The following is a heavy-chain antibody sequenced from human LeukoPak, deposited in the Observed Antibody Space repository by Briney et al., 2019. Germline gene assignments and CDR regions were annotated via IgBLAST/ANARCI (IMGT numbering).Heavy chain of an antibody. V-gene: IGHV3-21*01. CDR3: ARYNSGWNDY. J-gene: IGHJ4*02. CDR2: ISSTSSLI. CDR1: GFTFSSFN. Sequence: GGSLRLSCAASGFTFSSFNMNWVRQAPGKGLEWVSSISSTSSLIWYADSLKGRFTISRDDAKNSLYLQMDSLRAEDTAVYYCARYNSGWNDYWGQGTLVTVSS. D-gene: IGHD6-19*01.